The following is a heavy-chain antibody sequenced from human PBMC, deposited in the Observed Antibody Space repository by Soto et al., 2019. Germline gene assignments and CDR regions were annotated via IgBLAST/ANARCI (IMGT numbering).Heavy chain of an antibody. CDR1: GGSVSNSA. D-gene: IGHD6-6*01. J-gene: IGHJ4*02. Sequence: QVQLVQSGSEVKKPGSSVRVSCKASGGSVSNSAISWLRQAPGQGLEWMGGIIPIFGPAIYARKFQGRFTISADECTGTAYMELNNVRSDDTAVYYCGRGSSLTKVEYWGQGTLVTVSS. CDR2: IIPIFGPA. V-gene: IGHV1-69*01. CDR3: GRGSSLTKVEY.